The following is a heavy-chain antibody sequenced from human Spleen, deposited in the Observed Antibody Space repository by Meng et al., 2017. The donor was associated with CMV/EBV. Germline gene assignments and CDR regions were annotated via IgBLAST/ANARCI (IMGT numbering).Heavy chain of an antibody. D-gene: IGHD3-3*01. V-gene: IGHV4-31*02. CDR2: IYYSGDT. J-gene: IGHJ4*02. CDR1: GASISRGGYH. CDR3: AGGRFLEWLPFDY. Sequence: VSGASISRGGYHWSWIRQQPGKGLEWIGYIYYSGDTDHNPSLKSRVTIAVDTSKNQFSLKLRSVTAADTAVYYCAGGRFLEWLPFDYWGQGILVTVSS.